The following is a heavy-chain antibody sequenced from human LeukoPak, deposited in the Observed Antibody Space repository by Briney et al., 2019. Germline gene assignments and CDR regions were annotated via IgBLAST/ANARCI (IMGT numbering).Heavy chain of an antibody. CDR3: ASRPDSYSSSWYGEYYFDY. V-gene: IGHV1-2*02. Sequence: ASVKVSCKASGYTFSDYYIHWVRRAPGQGLEWMGWINPKSGGTNYAERFQARVTMTRDTSISTAYMELSRLRSDDTAVYYCASRPDSYSSSWYGEYYFDYWGQGTLVTVSS. J-gene: IGHJ4*02. D-gene: IGHD6-13*01. CDR1: GYTFSDYY. CDR2: INPKSGGT.